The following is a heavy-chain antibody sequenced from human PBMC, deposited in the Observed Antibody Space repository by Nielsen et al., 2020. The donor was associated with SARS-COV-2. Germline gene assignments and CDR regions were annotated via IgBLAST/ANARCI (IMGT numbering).Heavy chain of an antibody. CDR3: ARVPTYSNYPYYFDY. D-gene: IGHD4-11*01. CDR2: INPNSGGT. CDR1: GYTFTGYY. V-gene: IGHV1-2*04. Sequence: ASVKVSCKASGYTFTGYYMHWVRQAPGQGLEWMGWINPNSGGTNYAQKFQGWVTMTRDTSISTAYMELSSLRSEDTAVYYCARVPTYSNYPYYFDYWGQGTLVTVSS. J-gene: IGHJ4*02.